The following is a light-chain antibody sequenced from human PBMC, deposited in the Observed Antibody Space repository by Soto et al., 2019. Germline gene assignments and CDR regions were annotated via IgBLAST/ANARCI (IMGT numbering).Light chain of an antibody. CDR2: DAS. CDR1: QSVSSF. Sequence: EIVLTQSPGTLSLSPGERATLSCRASQSVSSFLAWYQQKPGQAPRLLIYDASNRATGIPTRFSGSGSGTDFTLTISSLEPEYFAVYYCQPRSNWPSFGPGTKVDI. CDR3: QPRSNWPS. V-gene: IGKV3-11*01. J-gene: IGKJ3*01.